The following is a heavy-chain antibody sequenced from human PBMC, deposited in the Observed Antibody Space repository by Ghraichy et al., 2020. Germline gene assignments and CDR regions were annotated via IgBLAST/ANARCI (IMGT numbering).Heavy chain of an antibody. CDR2: NYYSGTT. CDR3: ASYYCSSTSCSSYYYYYAIVG. CDR1: GGSVNGGSYY. D-gene: IGHD2-2*01. J-gene: IGHJ6*02. Sequence: SETLSLTCTVYGGSVNGGSYYWSWIRQPQGKGLKWIVYNYYSGTTNYNPSRKSQVTIAVATTKNQFSLSLASVTAADTAVYYCASYYCSSTSCSSYYYYYAIVGWGQGTTLTISS. V-gene: IGHV4-61*01.